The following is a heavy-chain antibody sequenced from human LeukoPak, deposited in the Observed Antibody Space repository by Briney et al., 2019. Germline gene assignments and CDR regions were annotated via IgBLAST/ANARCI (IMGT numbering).Heavy chain of an antibody. J-gene: IGHJ4*02. D-gene: IGHD6-19*01. CDR2: ISSSSSYI. CDR1: GFNFSSYS. Sequence: GGALRLSCAASGFNFSSYSMNWGRQAPGRGLEWVSSISSSSSYIYYADSVKGRFTISRDNAKNTLYLQMNSLRAEDTAVYYCAKDRDIAVAGTHFDYWGQGTLVTVSS. CDR3: AKDRDIAVAGTHFDY. V-gene: IGHV3-21*01.